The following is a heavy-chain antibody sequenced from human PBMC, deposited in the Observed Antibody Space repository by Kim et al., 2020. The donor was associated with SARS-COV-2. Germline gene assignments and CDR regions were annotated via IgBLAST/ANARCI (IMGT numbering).Heavy chain of an antibody. D-gene: IGHD5-12*01. Sequence: SETLSLTCAVYGGSLSGYFWSWIRQAPGKGLEWIGEINLNGSPNYNPSLKSRVTISLDTSKSQFSLKLSSVTAADTAVYYCARLRDGYRYYFDYWGQGTLVTVSS. CDR2: INLNGSP. CDR3: ARLRDGYRYYFDY. CDR1: GGSLSGYF. V-gene: IGHV4-34*01. J-gene: IGHJ4*02.